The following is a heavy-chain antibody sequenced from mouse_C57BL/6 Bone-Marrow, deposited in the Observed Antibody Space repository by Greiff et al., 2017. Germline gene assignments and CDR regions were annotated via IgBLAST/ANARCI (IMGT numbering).Heavy chain of an antibody. Sequence: QVQLQQPGAELVRPGTSVKLSCKASGYTFTSYWMHWVKQRPGQGLEWIGVIDPSDSYTNYHQKFKGKATLTVDTSSSTAYMQLSSLTSEDSAVYYCARGDLGFAYWGQGTLVTVSA. CDR3: ARGDLGFAY. J-gene: IGHJ3*01. CDR1: GYTFTSYW. V-gene: IGHV1-59*01. CDR2: IDPSDSYT. D-gene: IGHD3-3*01.